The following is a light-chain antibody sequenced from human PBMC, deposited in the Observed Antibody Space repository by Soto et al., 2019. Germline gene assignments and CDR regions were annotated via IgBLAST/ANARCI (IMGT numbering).Light chain of an antibody. Sequence: EILMTQSPLTLPVTPGEPASISCRSSQSLLYNNTYNYLDWYVQKPGQSPQLLIYFGSNRAPGVPDRFSGSGSGTDFTLKINRVGAEDVGTYYCMQALQSLTFGQGTRLE. J-gene: IGKJ5*01. CDR3: MQALQSLT. CDR2: FGS. V-gene: IGKV2-28*01. CDR1: QSLLYNNTYNY.